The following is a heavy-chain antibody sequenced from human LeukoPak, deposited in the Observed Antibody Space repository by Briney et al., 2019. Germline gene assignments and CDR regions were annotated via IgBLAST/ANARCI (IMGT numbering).Heavy chain of an antibody. D-gene: IGHD1-26*01. J-gene: IGHJ4*02. CDR3: AKTMGAIDHDY. CDR1: GFTFSSYW. CDR2: INSDGSST. V-gene: IGHV3-74*01. Sequence: GGSLRLSCAASGFTFSSYWMHWVRQAPGKGLVWVSRINSDGSSTSYADSVKGRFTISRDNSKNTLYLQMNSLRAEDTAIYYCAKTMGAIDHDYWGQGTLVTVSS.